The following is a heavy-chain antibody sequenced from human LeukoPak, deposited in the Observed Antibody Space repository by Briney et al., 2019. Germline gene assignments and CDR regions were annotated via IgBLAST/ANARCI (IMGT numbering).Heavy chain of an antibody. CDR3: ARQFDP. Sequence: PSETLSLTCAVSGYSISSGYYWGWIWQPPGKGLEWIGTIYHSGSTYYNPSLKSRVTISVDTSKNQFSLKLSSVTAADTAVYYCARQFDPWGQGTLVTVSS. CDR2: IYHSGST. CDR1: GYSISSGYY. J-gene: IGHJ5*02. V-gene: IGHV4-38-2*01.